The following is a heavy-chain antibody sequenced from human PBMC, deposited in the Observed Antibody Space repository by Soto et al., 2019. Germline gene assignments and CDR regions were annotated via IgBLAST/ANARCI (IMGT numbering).Heavy chain of an antibody. Sequence: EVQLVESGGGLVQPGGSLRLSCAASGFTFSSYSMNWVRQAPGKGLEWVSYISSSSSTIYYADSVKGRFTISRDNAKNSLYLQMNSLRAEDTAVYYCARDPPPSGYGYYYYMDVWGKGTTVTVSS. J-gene: IGHJ6*03. V-gene: IGHV3-48*01. D-gene: IGHD5-12*01. CDR2: ISSSSSTI. CDR1: GFTFSSYS. CDR3: ARDPPPSGYGYYYYMDV.